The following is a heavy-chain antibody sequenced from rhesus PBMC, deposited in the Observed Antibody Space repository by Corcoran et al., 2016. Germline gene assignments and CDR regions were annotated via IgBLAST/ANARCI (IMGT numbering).Heavy chain of an antibody. J-gene: IGHJ4*01. CDR3: ARDLGY. V-gene: IGHV3-8*01. Sequence: EVQLVESGGGLVQPGGSLRLSCTGSGFTFGSYYMYWVRQAPGKGLEWVSASNTGGGSTWYTDSVKGRFTISKENAKNTLYLQMDSLRAEDTAVYYCARDLGYWGQGVLVTVSS. CDR2: SNTGGGST. CDR1: GFTFGSYY.